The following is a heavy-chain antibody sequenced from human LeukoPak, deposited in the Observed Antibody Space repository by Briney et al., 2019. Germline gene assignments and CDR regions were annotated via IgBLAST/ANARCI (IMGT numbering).Heavy chain of an antibody. Sequence: EGSLRLSCAASGFTFSGYAMSWVRQAPGKGLEWVSAISGSGGSTYYADSVKGRFTISRDNSKNTLYLQMNSLRPEDTAVYYCAKAYSSGTNWFDPWGQGTLVTVSS. D-gene: IGHD6-19*01. V-gene: IGHV3-23*01. CDR2: ISGSGGST. CDR1: GFTFSGYA. CDR3: AKAYSSGTNWFDP. J-gene: IGHJ5*02.